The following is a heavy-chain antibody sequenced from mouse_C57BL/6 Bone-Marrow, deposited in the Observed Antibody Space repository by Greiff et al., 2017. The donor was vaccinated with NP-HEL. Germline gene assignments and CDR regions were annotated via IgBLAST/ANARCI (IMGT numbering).Heavy chain of an antibody. CDR3: AKTLYYGSRYYYAMDY. CDR1: GFSLTSYG. V-gene: IGHV2-5*01. Sequence: QVQLKQSGPGLVQPSQSLSITCTVSGFSLTSYGVHWVRQSPGKGLEWLGVIWRGGSTDYNAAFMSRLSITKDNSKSQVFFKMNSLQADDTAIYYCAKTLYYGSRYYYAMDYWGQGTSVTVSS. D-gene: IGHD1-1*01. CDR2: IWRGGST. J-gene: IGHJ4*01.